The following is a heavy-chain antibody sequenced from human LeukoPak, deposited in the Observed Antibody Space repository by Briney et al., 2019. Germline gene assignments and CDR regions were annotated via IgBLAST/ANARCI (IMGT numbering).Heavy chain of an antibody. D-gene: IGHD6-13*01. CDR3: ARDHGASAAAAVRYFDL. Sequence: ASVKVSCKASGGTFSSYTISWVRQAPGQGLEWMGRIIPILGIANYAQKFQGRVTITADKSTSTAYMELSSLRSEDTAVHYCARDHGASAAAAVRYFDLWGRGTLVTVSS. CDR2: IIPILGIA. J-gene: IGHJ2*01. CDR1: GGTFSSYT. V-gene: IGHV1-69*04.